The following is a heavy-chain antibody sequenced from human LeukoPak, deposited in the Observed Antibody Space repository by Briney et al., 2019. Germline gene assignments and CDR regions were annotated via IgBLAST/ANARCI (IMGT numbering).Heavy chain of an antibody. CDR1: GFNFNIYA. J-gene: IGHJ4*02. V-gene: IGHV3-23*01. CDR3: ANNWNFDN. CDR2: ISGGSATGGIT. D-gene: IGHD1-1*01. Sequence: PGESLRLSCVASGFNFNIYAMCWVRQAPGKGLEWVSAISGGSATGGITHYADSVKGRFTISRDNSKNTLYLQMNSLRAEDTAIYSCANNWNFDNWGQGTLVTVSS.